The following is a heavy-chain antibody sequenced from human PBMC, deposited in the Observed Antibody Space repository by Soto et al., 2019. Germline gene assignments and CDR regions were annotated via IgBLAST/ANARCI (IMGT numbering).Heavy chain of an antibody. CDR3: ARGNHRWLQLWYFDL. CDR2: IIPIFGTV. V-gene: IGHV1-69*12. D-gene: IGHD5-12*01. J-gene: IGHJ2*01. Sequence: QVQMVQSGAEVKKPGSWVKVSCKASGGTFSNYPVSWVRQAPGQGLEWMGGIIPIFGTVNYAQKFQGRLTSTADEAPSTAYMELSRLRSEDMAVYYCARGNHRWLQLWYFDLWGRGTLVTVSS. CDR1: GGTFSNYP.